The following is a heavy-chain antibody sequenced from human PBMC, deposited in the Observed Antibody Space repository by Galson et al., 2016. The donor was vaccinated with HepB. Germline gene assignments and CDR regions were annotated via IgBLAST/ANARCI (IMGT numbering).Heavy chain of an antibody. V-gene: IGHV3-48*01. J-gene: IGHJ5*01. D-gene: IGHD5-12*01. Sequence: SLRLSCAASGFALSSFNMNWVRQTPGKGLEWISYISSSRNTIDYADSVKGRFTISRDDAKNSLYLQMNNLSVGETAIYHCAQEVGWLRFAFGSWGQETRVTVSS. CDR1: GFALSSFN. CDR3: AQEVGWLRFAFGS. CDR2: ISSSRNTI.